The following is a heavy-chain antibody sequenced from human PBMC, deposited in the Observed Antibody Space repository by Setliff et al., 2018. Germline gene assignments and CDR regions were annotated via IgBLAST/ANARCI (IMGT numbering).Heavy chain of an antibody. CDR2: INHSGST. Sequence: PSETLSLTCAVYGGSFSGYYWSWIRQPPGKGLEWIGEINHSGSTNYNPSLKSRVTISVDTSKNQFSLKLSSVTAADTAVYYCARQKYYHDTRLDPWGQGTLVTVSS. D-gene: IGHD3-22*01. CDR3: ARQKYYHDTRLDP. V-gene: IGHV4-34*01. CDR1: GGSFSGYY. J-gene: IGHJ5*02.